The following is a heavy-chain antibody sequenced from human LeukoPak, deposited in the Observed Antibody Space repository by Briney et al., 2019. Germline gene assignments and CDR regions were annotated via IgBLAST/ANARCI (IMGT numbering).Heavy chain of an antibody. D-gene: IGHD6-13*01. CDR2: INWNGGST. Sequence: GGSLRLSCAASGFTFDDYGMSWVRQAPGKGLEWVSGINWNGGSTGYADSVKGRFTISRDNAKNSLYLQMNSLRAEDTALYYCARREGIAAAGTQLGWFDPWGQGTLVTVSS. CDR3: ARREGIAAAGTQLGWFDP. J-gene: IGHJ5*02. V-gene: IGHV3-20*04. CDR1: GFTFDDYG.